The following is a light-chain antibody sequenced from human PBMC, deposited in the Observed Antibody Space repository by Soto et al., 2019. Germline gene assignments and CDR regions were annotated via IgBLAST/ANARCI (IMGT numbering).Light chain of an antibody. J-gene: IGKJ5*01. CDR2: AAF. Sequence: DIQMTQSPSSVSASVGDRVSITCQASQNINYYLNCYQQKPGRAPQLLIYAAFNSAAGVPSRFRGSGSGTDFTFTISRLPPEDIAKYYRQQYENLPTFGQGTRLEIK. CDR1: QNINYY. V-gene: IGKV1-33*01. CDR3: QQYENLPT.